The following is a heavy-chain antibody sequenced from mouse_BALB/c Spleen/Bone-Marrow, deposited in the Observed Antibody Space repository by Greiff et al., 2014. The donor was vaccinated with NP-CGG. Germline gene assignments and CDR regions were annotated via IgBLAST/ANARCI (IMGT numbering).Heavy chain of an antibody. CDR3: ARRGISWFAY. CDR1: GYTFSSYW. CDR2: ILPGSGST. J-gene: IGHJ3*01. Sequence: VQLQQSGAELMKPGASVKISCKATGYTFSSYWIEWVKQRPGHGLEWIGEILPGSGSTNHNEKFKGKATFTADTSSNTAYMQLSSLTSEDSAVYYCARRGISWFAYWGQGTLVTVSA. V-gene: IGHV1-9*01.